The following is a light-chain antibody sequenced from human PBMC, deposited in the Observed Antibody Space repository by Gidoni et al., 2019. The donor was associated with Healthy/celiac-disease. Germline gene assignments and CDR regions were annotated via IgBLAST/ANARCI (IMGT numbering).Light chain of an antibody. CDR1: QSLLHSNVYNY. CDR2: LGS. J-gene: IGKJ1*01. CDR3: MQALQTPLT. Sequence: DLVMTQSPLSLPVTPGEPASISCRSSQSLLHSNVYNYLDWYLQKPGQSPQILIYLGSNRASGVPDRFSGSGSGTDFTLKISRVEAEDVGVYYCMQALQTPLTFGQGTKVEIK. V-gene: IGKV2-28*01.